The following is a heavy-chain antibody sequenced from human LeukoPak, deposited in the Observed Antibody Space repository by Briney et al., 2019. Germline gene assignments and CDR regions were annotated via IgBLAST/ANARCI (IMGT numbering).Heavy chain of an antibody. CDR3: AKHRDNGDSSGYHEFVC. J-gene: IGHJ4*02. V-gene: IGHV3-23*01. CDR2: TGASGVTT. Sequence: GGSLRLSCAASGFTSSNYTMSWVRQAPRKRLEWVSGTGASGVTTHYADSVLGRFSLSRDNYKNTLYLQLSSLRAEETAVYYCAKHRDNGDSSGYHEFVCWGQRSLASVSS. CDR1: GFTSSNYT. D-gene: IGHD3-22*01.